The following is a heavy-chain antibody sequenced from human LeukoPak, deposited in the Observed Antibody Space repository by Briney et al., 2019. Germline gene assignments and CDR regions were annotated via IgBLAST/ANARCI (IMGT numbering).Heavy chain of an antibody. CDR1: GFTFSSYS. CDR3: ARSGSYHYYFDY. V-gene: IGHV3-21*01. J-gene: IGHJ4*02. D-gene: IGHD1-26*01. Sequence: PGGSLRLSCAASGFTFSSYSMNWVRQAPGKGLEWVSSISSSSSYIYYADSVKGRFTISRDNAKNSLYLQMNSLRAEDTAVYYCARSGSYHYYFDYWGQGTLVTVSS. CDR2: ISSSSSYI.